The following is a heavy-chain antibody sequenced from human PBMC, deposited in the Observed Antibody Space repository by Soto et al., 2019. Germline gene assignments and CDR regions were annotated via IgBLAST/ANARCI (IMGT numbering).Heavy chain of an antibody. CDR2: INWDGDET. Sequence: EMQLVESGGIVVQPGGSLRLSCAASGFTFDDYAMWWVRQAPGKGLEWVSLINWDGDETYYADSVKGRFTISRDNTNNSVYLQMSSLRTGDTAWYSCAKGATVTRTYPYSGVDVWGQGTTVTASS. J-gene: IGHJ6*02. D-gene: IGHD4-17*01. CDR1: GFTFDDYA. CDR3: AKGATVTRTYPYSGVDV. V-gene: IGHV3-43D*04.